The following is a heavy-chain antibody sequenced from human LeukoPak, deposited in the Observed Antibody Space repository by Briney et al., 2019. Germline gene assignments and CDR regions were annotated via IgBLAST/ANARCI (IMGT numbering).Heavy chain of an antibody. CDR2: INPNSGGT. D-gene: IGHD1-26*01. CDR3: ARESGSGSYFGVDY. V-gene: IGHV1-2*02. J-gene: IGHJ4*02. Sequence: ASVKVSCKASGYTFTGYYMHWVRQAPGQGLEWMGWINPNSGGTNYAQKLQGRATMTTDTSTSTAYMELRSLRSDDTAVYYCARESGSGSYFGVDYWGQGTLVTVSS. CDR1: GYTFTGYY.